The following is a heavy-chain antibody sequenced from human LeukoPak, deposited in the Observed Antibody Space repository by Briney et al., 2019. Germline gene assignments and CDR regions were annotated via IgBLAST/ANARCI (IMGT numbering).Heavy chain of an antibody. CDR2: INHSGST. J-gene: IGHJ4*02. V-gene: IGHV4-34*01. CDR3: ARGLLSDY. Sequence: SETLSLACAVYGGSFSGYYWSWIRQPPGKGLEWIGEINHSGSTNYNPSLKSRVTISVDTSKNQFSLKLSSVTAADTAVYYCARGLLSDYWGQGTLVTVSS. CDR1: GGSFSGYY.